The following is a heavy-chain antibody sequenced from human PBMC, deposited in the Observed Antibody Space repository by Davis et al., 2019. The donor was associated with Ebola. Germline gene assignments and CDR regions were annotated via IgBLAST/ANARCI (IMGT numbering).Heavy chain of an antibody. CDR2: IIPILGIA. Sequence: AASVKVSCKASVGTFSSYTISWVRQAPGQGLEWMGRIIPILGIANYAQNVQGRVIMTSDTATTTAYMEVGSLRSDDTAVYYCARAQFPTTSDHWGQGTLVTVSS. CDR3: ARAQFPTTSDH. V-gene: IGHV1-69*02. D-gene: IGHD1-1*01. CDR1: VGTFSSYT. J-gene: IGHJ4*02.